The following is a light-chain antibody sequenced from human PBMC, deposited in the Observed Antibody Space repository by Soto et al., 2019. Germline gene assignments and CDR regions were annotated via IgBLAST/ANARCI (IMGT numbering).Light chain of an antibody. Sequence: NFMLTQPHSVSASPGKTVTISCTRSSGSIASNYVQWYQQRPGSSPTTVIYEDNQRPSGVPDRFSGSIDSSSNSASLTISGLKTEEEADYYCQSYDSSTVVFGGGTKLTVL. CDR3: QSYDSSTVV. J-gene: IGLJ2*01. CDR1: SGSIASNY. CDR2: EDN. V-gene: IGLV6-57*01.